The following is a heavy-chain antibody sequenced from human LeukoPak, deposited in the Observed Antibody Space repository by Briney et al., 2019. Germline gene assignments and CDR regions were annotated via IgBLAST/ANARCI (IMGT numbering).Heavy chain of an antibody. CDR2: IYPGDSDT. Sequence: GASLKISCRGSGSSFTSYWIGWVRQMPGKGLEWMGIIYPGDSDTRYSPSFQGQVTISADKSISTAYLQWSSLKASDTAMYYCARGGLWFGELLSPFDYWGQGTLVTVSS. CDR1: GSSFTSYW. V-gene: IGHV5-51*01. CDR3: ARGGLWFGELLSPFDY. D-gene: IGHD3-10*01. J-gene: IGHJ4*02.